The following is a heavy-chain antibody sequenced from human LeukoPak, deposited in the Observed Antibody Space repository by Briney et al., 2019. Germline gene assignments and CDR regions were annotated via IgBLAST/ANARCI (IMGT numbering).Heavy chain of an antibody. CDR3: ARSYMTSESPPAEWYFDL. J-gene: IGHJ2*01. CDR1: GGTFSSYA. CDR2: IIPIFGTA. V-gene: IGHV1-69*05. Sequence: ASVKVSCKASGGTFSSYAISWVRQAPGQGLERMGGIIPIFGTANYAQKFQGRVTITTDESTSTAYMELSSLRSEDTAVYYCARSYMTSESPPAEWYFDLWGRGTLVTVSS. D-gene: IGHD2-2*01.